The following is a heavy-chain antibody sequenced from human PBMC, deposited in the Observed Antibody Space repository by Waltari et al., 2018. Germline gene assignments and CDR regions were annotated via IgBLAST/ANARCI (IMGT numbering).Heavy chain of an antibody. J-gene: IGHJ4*02. CDR2: ITHSGST. Sequence: QVQLQQWGAGLLKPSETLSLTCAVYGVSFSNYYWTWIRQSPGKGLEWIGEITHSGSTYYNPSLKSRVNILVDSSANQFSLRLSSVTAADTAVYYCARGTPVRIFDDWGQGTLVIVSS. CDR3: ARGTPVRIFDD. CDR1: GVSFSNYY. D-gene: IGHD2-15*01. V-gene: IGHV4-34*01.